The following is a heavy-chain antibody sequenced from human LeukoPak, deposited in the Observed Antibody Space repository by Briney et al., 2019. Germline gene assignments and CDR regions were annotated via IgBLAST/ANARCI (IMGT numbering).Heavy chain of an antibody. J-gene: IGHJ3*02. V-gene: IGHV4-59*01. Sequence: SETLSLTCTVSGGSISSYYWSWIRQPPGKGLEWIGHISYSGSTNYNPSLKSRVTVSIDTSKNQVSLKLSSMTAADTAVYYCARGFDGPNAFDIWGQGTMVTVSS. D-gene: IGHD3-9*01. CDR1: GGSISSYY. CDR3: ARGFDGPNAFDI. CDR2: ISYSGST.